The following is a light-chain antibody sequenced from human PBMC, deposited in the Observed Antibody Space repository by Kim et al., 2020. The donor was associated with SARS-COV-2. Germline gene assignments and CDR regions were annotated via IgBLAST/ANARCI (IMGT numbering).Light chain of an antibody. Sequence: RATINCKSSQSVLYSSNNKNYLAWYQQKPGQPPKLLIYWASTRESGVPDRCRGSGSGTDFTLTISSLQAEDVAVYYCQQYYGAPYTFGQGTKLEIK. J-gene: IGKJ2*01. CDR2: WAS. CDR1: QSVLYSSNNKNY. CDR3: QQYYGAPYT. V-gene: IGKV4-1*01.